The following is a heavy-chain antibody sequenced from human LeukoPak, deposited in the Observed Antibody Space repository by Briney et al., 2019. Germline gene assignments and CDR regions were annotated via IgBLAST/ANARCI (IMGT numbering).Heavy chain of an antibody. V-gene: IGHV3-23*01. CDR3: ATGQVVLRYFDWLLPDY. Sequence: SGGTLRLSCAASGITFKNYAMTWVRQAPGKGLEWVSGISSSGDSTFYTDSVKGRFTISRDDSKSSVYLQMNSLRAEDTAMYYCATGQVVLRYFDWLLPDYWGQGTLVTVSA. J-gene: IGHJ4*02. D-gene: IGHD3-9*01. CDR2: ISSSGDST. CDR1: GITFKNYA.